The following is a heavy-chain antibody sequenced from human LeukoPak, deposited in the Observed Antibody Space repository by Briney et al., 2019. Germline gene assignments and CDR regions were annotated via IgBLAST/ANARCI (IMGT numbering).Heavy chain of an antibody. CDR2: IHYSGST. D-gene: IGHD6-13*01. CDR3: ARQSYSSSWGSYYFDY. V-gene: IGHV4-59*08. J-gene: IGHJ4*02. Sequence: SETLSLTCTVSGGSMNSYYWSWIRQPPGKGLEWIGYIHYSGSTNYNPSLKSRVTISVDTSKNQFSLKLSSVTAADTAVFYCARQSYSSSWGSYYFDYWGQGTLVTVSS. CDR1: GGSMNSYY.